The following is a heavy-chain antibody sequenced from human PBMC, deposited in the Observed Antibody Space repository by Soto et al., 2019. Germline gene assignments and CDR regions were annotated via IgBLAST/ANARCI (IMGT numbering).Heavy chain of an antibody. CDR3: ARHSLALRKNNWFDP. V-gene: IGHV4-39*01. J-gene: IGHJ5*02. CDR1: GDSIISSDFY. Sequence: WETLSLTCTGSGDSIISSDFYWGWVRQPPGQGVEWIGSIFYLGSSYYNPSLKSRVTMSVDTSKNQFSLRLRSVTAADTALYFCARHSLALRKNNWFDPWGQGIMVTVSS. D-gene: IGHD3-3*02. CDR2: IFYLGSS.